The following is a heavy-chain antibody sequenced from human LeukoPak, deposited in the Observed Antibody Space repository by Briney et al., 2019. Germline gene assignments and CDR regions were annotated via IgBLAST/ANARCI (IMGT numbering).Heavy chain of an antibody. J-gene: IGHJ5*02. Sequence: ASVKVSCKASGYTFTGYYMHWVRQAPGHGLEWMGWINPNSGGTNYAQKFQGRVTMTRDTSISTAYMELSRLRSDDTAVYYCARDRITMVRGVKGVCDPWGQGTLLTVSS. CDR2: INPNSGGT. CDR1: GYTFTGYY. D-gene: IGHD3-10*01. CDR3: ARDRITMVRGVKGVCDP. V-gene: IGHV1-2*02.